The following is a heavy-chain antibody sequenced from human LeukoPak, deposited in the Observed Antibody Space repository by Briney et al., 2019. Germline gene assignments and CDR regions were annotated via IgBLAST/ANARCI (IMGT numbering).Heavy chain of an antibody. Sequence: GGSLRLSCAASGFSFSSYAMTWVRQAPGKGPEWISSITDSGGNTYSADSVKGRFTISSDNSKNTLYLQMNSLRVEDTAVYYCAKAPERSCNGASCYPLDYWGQGTLVTVSS. V-gene: IGHV3-23*01. J-gene: IGHJ4*02. D-gene: IGHD2-15*01. CDR1: GFSFSSYA. CDR2: ITDSGGNT. CDR3: AKAPERSCNGASCYPLDY.